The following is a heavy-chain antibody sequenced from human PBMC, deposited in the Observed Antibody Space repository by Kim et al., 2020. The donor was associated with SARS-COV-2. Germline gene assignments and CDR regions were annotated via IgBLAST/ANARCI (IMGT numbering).Heavy chain of an antibody. Sequence: GNGDTKYSQNFQGTVTLTSDTSASAAYMELSSLGSEDTAVYYCARSRSLDYWGQGTLVTVSS. D-gene: IGHD1-26*01. CDR2: GNGDT. CDR3: ARSRSLDY. V-gene: IGHV1-3*01. J-gene: IGHJ4*02.